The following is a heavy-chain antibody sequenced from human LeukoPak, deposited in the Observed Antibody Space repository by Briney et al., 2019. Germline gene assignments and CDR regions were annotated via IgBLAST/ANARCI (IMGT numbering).Heavy chain of an antibody. J-gene: IGHJ4*02. V-gene: IGHV1-46*01. Sequence: GASVKVSCKASEYSFTSNYIHWVRQAPGQGLEWMGMIYPSDGSTSYAQKFQGRVTVTRDTSTSTVHMELSGLRSEDTAVYYCARDQEAFDYWGQGTLVTVSS. CDR2: IYPSDGST. CDR1: EYSFTSNY. CDR3: ARDQEAFDY.